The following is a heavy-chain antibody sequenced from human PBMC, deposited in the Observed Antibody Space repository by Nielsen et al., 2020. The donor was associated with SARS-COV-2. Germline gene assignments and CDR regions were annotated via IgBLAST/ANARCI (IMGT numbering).Heavy chain of an antibody. Sequence: SDTLSLTCAISGDSVSSSSAAWNWIRQSPSRGLEWLGRTYYRSKWYNDYAVSVKSRITINPDTSKNQFSLHLNSVTPEDTAVYYCARARGAHGDYYYYYYTDVWGKGTTVTVSS. CDR1: GDSVSSSSAA. J-gene: IGHJ6*03. D-gene: IGHD4-17*01. CDR2: TYYRSKWYN. CDR3: ARARGAHGDYYYYYYTDV. V-gene: IGHV6-1*01.